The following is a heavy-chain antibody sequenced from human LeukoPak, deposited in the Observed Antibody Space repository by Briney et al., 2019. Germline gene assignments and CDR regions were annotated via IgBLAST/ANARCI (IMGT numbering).Heavy chain of an antibody. CDR1: GFTFSSYA. D-gene: IGHD5-18*01. J-gene: IGHJ4*02. CDR2: ISGSGGTT. Sequence: GGSLRLSCAASGFTFSSYAMSWVRQAPGKELGWVSGISGSGGTTYYAASVKGRFTISRDNSKNTLYLQMNSLRAEDTAVYYCAKDRGYSYGLFDYWGQGTLVTVSS. CDR3: AKDRGYSYGLFDY. V-gene: IGHV3-23*01.